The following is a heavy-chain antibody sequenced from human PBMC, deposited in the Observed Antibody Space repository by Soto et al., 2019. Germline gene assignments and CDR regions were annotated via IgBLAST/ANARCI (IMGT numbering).Heavy chain of an antibody. J-gene: IGHJ4*02. CDR3: AKGQLPYDYGDYYFDY. V-gene: IGHV3-23*01. D-gene: IGHD4-17*01. CDR1: GFTFSSYA. CDR2: ISGSGGST. Sequence: EVQLLESGGGLVQPGGSLRLSCAASGFTFSSYAMSWVRQAPGKGLEWVSAISGSGGSTYYADSVKGRFTISRDNSKNTLYLQMNSLRAEDTAVYYCAKGQLPYDYGDYYFDYWGQGTLVTVSS.